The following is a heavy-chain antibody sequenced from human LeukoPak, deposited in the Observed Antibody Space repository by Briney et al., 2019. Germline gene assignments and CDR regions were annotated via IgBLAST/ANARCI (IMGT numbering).Heavy chain of an antibody. J-gene: IGHJ4*02. CDR1: GYTFTSCD. D-gene: IGHD6-19*01. V-gene: IGHV1-8*01. CDR3: TRGSSGRRDN. CDR2: MNPNSGNT. Sequence: GASVKVSCKASGYTFTSCDINWVRQATRQGLEWMGWMNPNSGNTGYGQSFQGRITMTRDISIGTDYMELSNLTSEDTAIYYCTRGSSGRRDNWGQGTLVTVSA.